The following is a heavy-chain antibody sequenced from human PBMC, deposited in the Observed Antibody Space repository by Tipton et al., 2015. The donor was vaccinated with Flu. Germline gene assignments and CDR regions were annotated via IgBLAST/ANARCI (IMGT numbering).Heavy chain of an antibody. CDR1: GGSISSSSYY. CDR3: ARDSAAHYGMDV. V-gene: IGHV4-61*05. D-gene: IGHD6-13*01. J-gene: IGHJ6*02. Sequence: TLSLTCTVSGGSISSSSYYWSWIRQPPGKGLEWIGYIYYSGSTNYNPSLKSRVTISVDTSKNQFSLKLSSVTAADTAMYYCARDSAAHYGMDVWGQGTTVTVSS. CDR2: IYYSGST.